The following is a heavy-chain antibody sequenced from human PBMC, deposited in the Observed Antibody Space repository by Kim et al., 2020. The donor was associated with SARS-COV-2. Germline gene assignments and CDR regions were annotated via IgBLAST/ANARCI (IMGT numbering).Heavy chain of an antibody. CDR2: INTNTGNP. Sequence: ASVKVSCKASGYTFTSYAMNWVRQAPGQGLEWMGWINTNTGNPTYAQGFTGRFVFSLDTSVSTAYLQISSLKAEDTAVYYCARDRCSSTSCYVRGFDYWGQGTLVTVSS. J-gene: IGHJ4*02. D-gene: IGHD2-2*01. V-gene: IGHV7-4-1*02. CDR1: GYTFTSYA. CDR3: ARDRCSSTSCYVRGFDY.